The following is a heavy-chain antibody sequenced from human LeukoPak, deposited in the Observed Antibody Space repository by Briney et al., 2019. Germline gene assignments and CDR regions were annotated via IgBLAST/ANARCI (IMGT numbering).Heavy chain of an antibody. CDR3: LRDRGDSTYDC. D-gene: IGHD6-13*01. V-gene: IGHV3-7*01. J-gene: IGHJ4*02. CDR1: AFTFSYYW. CDR2: IKQDGSEK. Sequence: VGSLRLSCAASAFTFSYYWMNWVRQAPGKGLEWVASIKQDGSEKYYVDSVKGRFTISRDNAKNSLYLQMNTLRAEDTAVYYCLRDRGDSTYDCWGQGTLVTVSS.